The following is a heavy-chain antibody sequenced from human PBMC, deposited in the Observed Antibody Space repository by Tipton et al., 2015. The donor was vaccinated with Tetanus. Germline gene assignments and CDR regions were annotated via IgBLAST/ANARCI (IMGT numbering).Heavy chain of an antibody. CDR3: ARPLTSVAFGGFAFDV. D-gene: IGHD3-16*01. Sequence: VQLVQSGAEVKKPGESLKISCQISGYTFTNNWIGWVRQRPGEGLEWLGTIYPGVSYSTYSPSFEGQVTISVERSIDTAYLQWSSLKASDAAIYYCARPLTSVAFGGFAFDVWGQGTLVTVSS. J-gene: IGHJ3*01. CDR2: IYPGVSYS. CDR1: GYTFTNNW. V-gene: IGHV5-51*01.